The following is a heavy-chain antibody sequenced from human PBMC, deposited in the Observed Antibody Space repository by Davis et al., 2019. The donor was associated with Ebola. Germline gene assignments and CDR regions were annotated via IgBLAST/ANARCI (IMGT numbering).Heavy chain of an antibody. Sequence: GESLKISCAASGFTFYAYWMNWVRQAPGKGLEWVAFIRYDGSNKYYADSVKGRFTISRDNSKNTLYLHINSLSAEDTAVYYCTRSGIHGHFDYWGQGILVIVSS. CDR2: IRYDGSNK. CDR3: TRSGIHGHFDY. V-gene: IGHV3-30*02. CDR1: GFTFYAYW. J-gene: IGHJ4*02. D-gene: IGHD3-10*01.